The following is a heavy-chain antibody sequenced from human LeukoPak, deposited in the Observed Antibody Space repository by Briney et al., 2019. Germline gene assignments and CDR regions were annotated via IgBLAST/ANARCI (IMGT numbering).Heavy chain of an antibody. CDR3: ATNMAARRPFDY. CDR1: GYTLTELS. CDR2: FDPEDGET. J-gene: IGHJ4*02. D-gene: IGHD6-6*01. V-gene: IGHV1-24*01. Sequence: ASVKVSCEVSGYTLTELSMHWVRQAPGKGLEWMGGFDPEDGETIYAQKFQGRVTMTEDTSTDTAYMELSSLRSEDTAVYYCATNMAARRPFDYWGQGTLVTVSS.